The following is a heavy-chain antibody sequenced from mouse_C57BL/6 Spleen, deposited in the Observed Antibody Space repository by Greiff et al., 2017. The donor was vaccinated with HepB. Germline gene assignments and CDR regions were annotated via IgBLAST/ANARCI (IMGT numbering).Heavy chain of an antibody. Sequence: QVQLKESGPGLVQPSQSLSITCTASGFSLTSYGVHWVRQSPGKGLEWLGVIWSGGSTDYNAAFISRLSISKDNSKSQVFFKMSSLQADETAVYYCARKGGYYDAMDYWGQGTSVTVSS. V-gene: IGHV2-2*01. CDR1: GFSLTSYG. J-gene: IGHJ4*01. CDR2: IWSGGST. D-gene: IGHD2-2*01. CDR3: ARKGGYYDAMDY.